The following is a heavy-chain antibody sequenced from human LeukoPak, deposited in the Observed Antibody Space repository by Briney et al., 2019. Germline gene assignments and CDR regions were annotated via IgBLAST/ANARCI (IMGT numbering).Heavy chain of an antibody. CDR2: IDYIGSST. V-gene: IGHV3-23*01. D-gene: IGHD3-22*01. J-gene: IGHJ3*02. CDR3: AGYYYDTHRGAFDI. CDR1: GFTFTSYA. Sequence: QPGGSLRLSCAASGFTFTSYAMTWVRQAPGEGLQWVSAIDYIGSSTYSADSVKGRFTISRDNSKNTLYLQMNSLRVEDTAVYYCAGYYYDTHRGAFDIWGQGTMVTVSS.